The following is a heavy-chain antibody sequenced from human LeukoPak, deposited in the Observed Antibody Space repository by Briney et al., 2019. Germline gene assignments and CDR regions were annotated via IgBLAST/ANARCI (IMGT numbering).Heavy chain of an antibody. Sequence: SETLSLTCTVSGGSISSHYWSWIRQPPGKGLEWIGYVFYSGSTNYNPSLKSRVSISVDTSKKQLSLKLSSVTAADTAVYYCARGVPKQQLVDAFDIWGQGTMVTVSS. J-gene: IGHJ3*02. D-gene: IGHD1-1*01. CDR3: ARGVPKQQLVDAFDI. V-gene: IGHV4-59*11. CDR1: GGSISSHY. CDR2: VFYSGST.